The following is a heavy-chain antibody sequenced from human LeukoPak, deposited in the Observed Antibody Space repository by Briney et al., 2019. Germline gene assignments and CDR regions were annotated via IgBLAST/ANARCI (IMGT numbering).Heavy chain of an antibody. CDR1: GGTCPSSA. CDR2: IIPIFGTA. J-gene: IGHJ3*02. D-gene: IGHD1-26*01. V-gene: IGHV1-69*13. Sequence: SVKVSCKASGGTCPSSAISSARQAPGQGLEWMGGIIPIFGTANYAQKFQGRVTITADESTSTAYMELRSLRSEDTAVYYCARVIVGANPRPDAFDIWGQGTMVTVSS. CDR3: ARVIVGANPRPDAFDI.